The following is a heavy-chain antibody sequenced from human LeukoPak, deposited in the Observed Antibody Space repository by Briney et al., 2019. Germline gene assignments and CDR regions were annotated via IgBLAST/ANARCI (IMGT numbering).Heavy chain of an antibody. J-gene: IGHJ4*02. V-gene: IGHV1-46*01. Sequence: GASVQVSCQASGYTFTSNYIHWVRQAPGQGLEWMGMIYPRDGSTSYAQKFQGRVTVTRDTSTNTVHMELSGLRSEDTAVYYCARDQEGFDYWGQGTLVTVSS. CDR1: GYTFTSNY. CDR2: IYPRDGST. CDR3: ARDQEGFDY.